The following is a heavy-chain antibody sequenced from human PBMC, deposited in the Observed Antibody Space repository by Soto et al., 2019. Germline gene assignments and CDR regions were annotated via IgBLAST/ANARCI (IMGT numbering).Heavy chain of an antibody. CDR2: IIPIFGTA. V-gene: IGHV1-69*01. CDR3: ARENRYFFYGMDV. CDR1: GGTFSSYV. Sequence: QEQLVQSGAEVKKPGSSVKVSCKSSGGTFSSYVINWVRQAPGQGLEWMGGIIPIFGTANYAQNFQDRVTITADVSTNTAYMELSSLRSADTAMYYCARENRYFFYGMDVWGQGTTVTVSS. J-gene: IGHJ6*02.